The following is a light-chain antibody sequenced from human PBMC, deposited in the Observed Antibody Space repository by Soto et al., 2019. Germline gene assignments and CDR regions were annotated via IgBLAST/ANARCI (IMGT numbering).Light chain of an antibody. CDR2: HAS. Sequence: EIRMTQSPATLPSFIGDRVTITCRASQNIGDWLAWYRQKPGTAPKLLIYHASTLVSGVPSRFSGSGSGTEFTLTISSLQPDDFATYFCHQYDTYSFGQGTKVAIK. CDR3: HQYDTYS. CDR1: QNIGDW. V-gene: IGKV1-5*01. J-gene: IGKJ1*01.